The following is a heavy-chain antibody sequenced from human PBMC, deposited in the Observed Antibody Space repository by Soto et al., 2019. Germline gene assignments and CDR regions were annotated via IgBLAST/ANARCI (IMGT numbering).Heavy chain of an antibody. D-gene: IGHD2-21*02. CDR2: IIPIFGTA. Sequence: QVQLVQSGAEVKKPGSSVKVSCKASGGTFSSYAISWVRQAPGQGLEWMGGIIPIFGTANYAQKFQGRVTITADESTSTAYMELSSLRSEDTAVYYCARVACGGDWYSVRHWYFDLWGRGTLVTVSS. CDR3: ARVACGGDWYSVRHWYFDL. J-gene: IGHJ2*01. V-gene: IGHV1-69*12. CDR1: GGTFSSYA.